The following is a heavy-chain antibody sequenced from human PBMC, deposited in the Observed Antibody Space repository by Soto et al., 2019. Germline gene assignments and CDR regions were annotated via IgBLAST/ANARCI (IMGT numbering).Heavy chain of an antibody. V-gene: IGHV4-39*01. CDR1: GGSISSSSYY. CDR3: ARHDSDILKFDY. D-gene: IGHD2-8*01. J-gene: IGHJ4*02. Sequence: QLQLQESGPGPVKPSETLSLTCTVSGGSISSSSYYWGWIRQPPGKGLEWIGSIYYSGSTYYNPSLKSRVTISVDTSKNQFSLKLSSVTAADTAVYYCARHDSDILKFDYWGQGTLVTVSS. CDR2: IYYSGST.